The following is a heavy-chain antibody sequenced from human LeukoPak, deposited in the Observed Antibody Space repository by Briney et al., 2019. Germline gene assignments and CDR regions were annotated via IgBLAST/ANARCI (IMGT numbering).Heavy chain of an antibody. Sequence: PGGSLRLSCVASGFTFSDYWIYWVRQPPGKGLVWVSRTNTDGTFTSYADSVKGRFTVSRDNAKNTLYLQMNSLRVEDTAVYFCARDRNSQPNFWGQGTLVTVSS. D-gene: IGHD2-2*01. J-gene: IGHJ4*02. CDR3: ARDRNSQPNF. CDR1: GFTFSDYW. CDR2: TNTDGTFT. V-gene: IGHV3-74*01.